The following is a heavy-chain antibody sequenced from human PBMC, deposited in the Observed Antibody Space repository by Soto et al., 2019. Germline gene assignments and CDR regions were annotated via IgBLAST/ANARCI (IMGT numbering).Heavy chain of an antibody. J-gene: IGHJ6*02. D-gene: IGHD3-3*01. V-gene: IGHV4-59*01. CDR2: IYYSGST. Sequence: PSETLSLTCTVSGGSISSYYWSWIRQPPGKGLEWIGYIYYSGSTNYNPSLKSRVTISVDTSKNQFSLKLSSVTAADTAVYYCARDSTPLFGAALYYGMDVWGQGTTVTVS. CDR3: ARDSTPLFGAALYYGMDV. CDR1: GGSISSYY.